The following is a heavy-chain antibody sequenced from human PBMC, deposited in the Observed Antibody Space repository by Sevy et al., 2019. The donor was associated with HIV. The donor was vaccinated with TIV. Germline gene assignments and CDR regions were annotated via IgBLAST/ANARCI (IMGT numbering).Heavy chain of an antibody. V-gene: IGHV3-64D*09. CDR2: ISSSGSGT. Sequence: GGSLRLSCSASGFTFSGSALHWVRQAPGKGLEYVSVISSSGSGTYYAESVKGRFTISRDNSKNTLYLQMRSLRTEDXXXXXXXXXXXXXXXXXXXXXXXXYGMDVWGQGTSVTVSS. CDR1: GFTFSGSA. J-gene: IGHJ6*02. CDR3: XXXXXXXXXXXXXXXXXXYGMDV.